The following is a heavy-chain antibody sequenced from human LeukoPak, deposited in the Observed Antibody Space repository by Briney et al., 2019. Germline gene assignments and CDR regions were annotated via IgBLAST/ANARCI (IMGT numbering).Heavy chain of an antibody. Sequence: GRSLRLSCAASGFTFDDYAMHWVRQAPGKGLEWASGISWNSGSIGYADSVKGRFTISRDNAKNSLYLQMNSLRAEDTALYYCAKQGRVDTAMAFFDYWGQGTLVTVSS. CDR3: AKQGRVDTAMAFFDY. J-gene: IGHJ4*02. CDR2: ISWNSGSI. CDR1: GFTFDDYA. V-gene: IGHV3-9*01. D-gene: IGHD5-18*01.